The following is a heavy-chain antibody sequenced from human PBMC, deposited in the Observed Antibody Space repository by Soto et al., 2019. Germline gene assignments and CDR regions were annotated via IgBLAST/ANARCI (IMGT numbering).Heavy chain of an antibody. CDR3: ARHGAEIWLEY. J-gene: IGHJ4*02. CDR2: IDPSDSYI. CDR1: GYTFSGHW. Sequence: GESLQISCKTSGYTFSGHWISCVRQVPGRGLQWIGNIDPSDSYINYNPAFRGHVTFSVDKSSSTAYLHWRSLGPSDTAIYYCARHGAEIWLEYWGKGTLVTVS. V-gene: IGHV5-10-1*01. D-gene: IGHD6-19*01.